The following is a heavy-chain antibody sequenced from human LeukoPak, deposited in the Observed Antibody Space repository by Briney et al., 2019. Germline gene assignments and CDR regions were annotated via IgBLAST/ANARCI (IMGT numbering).Heavy chain of an antibody. Sequence: ASQTLSLTCAISGDSVSSNSAGWNWIRQSPLRGLEWLGRTCYRSKWYNDYAVSVKSRITINPDTSKNQFSLQLNSVTPEDTAVYFCARFAGGHFDYWGQGTLVAVSS. J-gene: IGHJ4*02. CDR2: TCYRSKWYN. V-gene: IGHV6-1*01. D-gene: IGHD2-8*02. CDR3: ARFAGGHFDY. CDR1: GDSVSSNSAG.